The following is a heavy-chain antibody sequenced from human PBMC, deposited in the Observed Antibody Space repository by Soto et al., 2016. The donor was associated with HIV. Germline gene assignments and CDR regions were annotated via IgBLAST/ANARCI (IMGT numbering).Heavy chain of an antibody. CDR1: GFRLGYYA. CDR2: IAHDGTSS. V-gene: IGHV3-23*01. Sequence: EVQLLESGGGLVKPGGSLRLSCAASGFRLGYYAMNWVRQAPGKELEWVSGIAHDGTSSHHADSVKGRFIISRDNSENTLYLQMNSLRAEDTAIYYCARDLLDYSANDYWGQGTLVTVSS. J-gene: IGHJ4*02. D-gene: IGHD4-4*01. CDR3: ARDLLDYSANDY.